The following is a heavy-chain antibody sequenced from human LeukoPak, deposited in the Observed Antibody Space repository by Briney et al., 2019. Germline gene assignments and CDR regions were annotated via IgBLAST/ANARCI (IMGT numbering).Heavy chain of an antibody. J-gene: IGHJ4*02. CDR3: ARDHRAIYSDSSRFDY. Sequence: AAVKVSCKASGYSFTGYYMHLVRQAPGQGLEGMGRINPNSGCSNYAQKFQGRVNTTRDTSIRTAYLQLRRLRPADTAVYYCARDHRAIYSDSSRFDYWGQGTLVTVSS. V-gene: IGHV1-2*06. CDR1: GYSFTGYY. D-gene: IGHD3-22*01. CDR2: INPNSGCS.